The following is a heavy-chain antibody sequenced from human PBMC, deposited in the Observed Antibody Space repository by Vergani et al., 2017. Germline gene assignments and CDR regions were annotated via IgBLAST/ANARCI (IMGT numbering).Heavy chain of an antibody. J-gene: IGHJ5*02. Sequence: QVQLQESGPGLVKPSETLSLTCTVSGGSISSYYWSWIRQPPGKGLEWIGYIYYSGSTNYNPSLKSRVTISVDTSKNQFSLKLSSVTAADTAVYYCARLRYYYDSSGYWGFDPWGQGTLVTVSS. V-gene: IGHV4-59*01. CDR2: IYYSGST. D-gene: IGHD3-22*01. CDR3: ARLRYYYDSSGYWGFDP. CDR1: GGSISSYY.